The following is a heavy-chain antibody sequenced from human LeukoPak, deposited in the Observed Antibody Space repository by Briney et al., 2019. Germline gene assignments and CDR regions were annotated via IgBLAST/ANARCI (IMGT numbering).Heavy chain of an antibody. CDR2: IKRKTDGGTT. Sequence: GGSLRLSCAASGFTFSNAWMNWVRQAPGKGLEWVGRIKRKTDGGTTDYAAPVKARFTISRDDSKNTLYLQMNSLKTEDTAVYYCIKEPEMATVTRGYWGQGTLVTVSS. J-gene: IGHJ4*02. CDR1: GFTFSNAW. CDR3: IKEPEMATVTRGY. D-gene: IGHD5-24*01. V-gene: IGHV3-15*01.